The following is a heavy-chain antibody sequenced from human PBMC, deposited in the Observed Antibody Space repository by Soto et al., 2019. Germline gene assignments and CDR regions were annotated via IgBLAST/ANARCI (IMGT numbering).Heavy chain of an antibody. Sequence: QLQLQESGPGLVKPSETLSLTCTVSGGSISSGSYYWGWIRQPPGKGLEWIGSIYNSGSTYYNPSLKSRVTISVDTSKDQFSLKLSSVTAADTAVFYCARRSWGWTFDYWGQGILVTVSS. J-gene: IGHJ4*02. CDR3: ARRSWGWTFDY. CDR2: IYNSGST. CDR1: GGSISSGSYY. D-gene: IGHD3-16*01. V-gene: IGHV4-39*01.